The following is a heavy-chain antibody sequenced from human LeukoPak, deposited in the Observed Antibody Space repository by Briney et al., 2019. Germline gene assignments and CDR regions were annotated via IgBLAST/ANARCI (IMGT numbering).Heavy chain of an antibody. CDR2: ISYDGSNK. CDR3: ARELRLRGYFDY. Sequence: GGSLRLSCAASGFTFSSYGMHWVRQAPGKGLEWVALISYDGSNKYYADSVKGRFTISRDNSKNTLYLQMNSLRAEDTAVYYCARELRLRGYFDYWGQGTLVTVSS. J-gene: IGHJ4*02. V-gene: IGHV3-30*03. CDR1: GFTFSSYG. D-gene: IGHD3-10*01.